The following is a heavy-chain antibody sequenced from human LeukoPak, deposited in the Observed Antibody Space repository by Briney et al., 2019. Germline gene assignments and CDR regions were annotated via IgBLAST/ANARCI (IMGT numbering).Heavy chain of an antibody. J-gene: IGHJ5*02. Sequence: SETLSLTCTVFGGSISSYYWSWIRQPAGKGLEWIGRIYTSGSTNYNPSLKSRVTMSVDTSKNQFSLKPSSVSAADTAFYFCLNSGSNYEAVSWGQGTLVTVSS. CDR3: LNSGSNYEAVS. D-gene: IGHD5-18*01. V-gene: IGHV4-4*07. CDR2: IYTSGST. CDR1: GGSISSYY.